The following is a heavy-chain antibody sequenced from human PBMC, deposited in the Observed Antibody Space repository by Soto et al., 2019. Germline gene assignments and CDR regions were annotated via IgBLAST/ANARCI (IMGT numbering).Heavy chain of an antibody. D-gene: IGHD3-10*01. Sequence: QVQLVQSGAEVKKPGSSVKVSCTASGGTFNSYTINWVRQAPGQGLEWVGRVNPIVGMSNSAQKFQGRVTTTADKSTSKANMDLTSLKSEDTAVYYCATSYGSGSAHFDYWGQGTLVTVSS. CDR3: ATSYGSGSAHFDY. CDR1: GGTFNSYT. J-gene: IGHJ4*02. V-gene: IGHV1-69*02. CDR2: VNPIVGMS.